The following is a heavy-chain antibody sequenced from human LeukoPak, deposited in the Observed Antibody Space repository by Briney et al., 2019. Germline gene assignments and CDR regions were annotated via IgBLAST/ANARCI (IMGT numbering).Heavy chain of an antibody. CDR2: ISSSSSYK. J-gene: IGHJ4*02. Sequence: GGSLRLSCAASGFTFSDYYMSWIRQAPGKGLEWVSYISSSSSYKNYADSVKGRFTISRDNAKNSLYLQMNSLRAEDTAVYYCARVIYSGWEGELSDWGQGTLVTVSS. D-gene: IGHD6-19*01. CDR3: ARVIYSGWEGELSD. CDR1: GFTFSDYY. V-gene: IGHV3-11*06.